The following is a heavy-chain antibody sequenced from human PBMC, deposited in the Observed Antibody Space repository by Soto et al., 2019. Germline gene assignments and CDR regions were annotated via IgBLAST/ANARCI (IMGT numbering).Heavy chain of an antibody. CDR2: IYSGGST. CDR1: GFKFSNYA. J-gene: IGHJ4*02. D-gene: IGHD3-16*01. Sequence: GGSLILSSATSGFKFSNYAMSCVRQAPGKGLEWVSVIYSGGSTHYADSVKGRFTISRDNSKNTLYLQMNSLRGDDTAMYYCSREFGGTAWGYWGQGTVVTVSS. V-gene: IGHV3-53*01. CDR3: SREFGGTAWGY.